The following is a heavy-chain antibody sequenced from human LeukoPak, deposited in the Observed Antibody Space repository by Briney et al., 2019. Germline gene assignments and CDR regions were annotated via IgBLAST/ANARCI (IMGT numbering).Heavy chain of an antibody. Sequence: GGSLRLSCAASGFTFSGSAMHWVRQASGKGLEWVGRIRSKANSYATAYAASVKGRFTISRDDSKNTAYLQMNSLKTEDTAVYYCTYAFWSGYYTRNLDYWGQGTLVTVSS. V-gene: IGHV3-73*01. J-gene: IGHJ4*02. CDR2: IRSKANSYAT. CDR1: GFTFSGSA. CDR3: TYAFWSGYYTRNLDY. D-gene: IGHD3-3*01.